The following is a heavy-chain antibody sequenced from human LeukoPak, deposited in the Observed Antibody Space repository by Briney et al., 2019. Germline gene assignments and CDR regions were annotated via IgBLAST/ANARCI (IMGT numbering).Heavy chain of an antibody. CDR2: IIPIFGTA. CDR1: GGTFSSYA. J-gene: IGHJ4*02. D-gene: IGHD3-22*01. CDR3: ARVPRDYYDSSGHYFDY. Sequence: ASVKVSCKASGGTFSSYAISWVRQAPGQGLEWMGGIIPIFGTANYAQKFQGRVTITTDESTSTAYMELSSLRSEDTAVYYCARVPRDYYDSSGHYFDYWGQGTLVTASS. V-gene: IGHV1-69*05.